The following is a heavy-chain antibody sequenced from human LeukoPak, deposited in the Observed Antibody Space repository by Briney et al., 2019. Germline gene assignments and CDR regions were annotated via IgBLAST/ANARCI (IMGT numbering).Heavy chain of an antibody. CDR1: GGTCSSYA. CDR3: ARELAMIVVVPYYYYGMDV. D-gene: IGHD3-22*01. V-gene: IGHV1-69*13. J-gene: IGHJ6*02. Sequence: ASVKVSCKASGGTCSSYAISWVRQAPGQGLEWMGGIIPIFGTANYAQKFPGRVTITADESTSTAYMELSSLRSEDTAVYYCARELAMIVVVPYYYYGMDVWGQGTTVTVSS. CDR2: IIPIFGTA.